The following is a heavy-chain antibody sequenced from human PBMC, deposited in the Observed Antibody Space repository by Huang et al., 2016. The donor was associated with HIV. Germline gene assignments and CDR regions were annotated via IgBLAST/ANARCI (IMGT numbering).Heavy chain of an antibody. Sequence: AQLVESVGGVVQPGRSLRLSCAASGFTFHNYAMHWVRQASGKGVEWVAFMSDDGYSKYYTDSVRGRFTSSRDSSKNTLYLQMNSLKAEDTAVYYCAKDRGTSGWRYYFDYWGQGTLVTVSS. CDR3: AKDRGTSGWRYYFDY. CDR2: MSDDGYSK. J-gene: IGHJ4*02. D-gene: IGHD6-19*01. CDR1: GFTFHNYA. V-gene: IGHV3-30-3*01.